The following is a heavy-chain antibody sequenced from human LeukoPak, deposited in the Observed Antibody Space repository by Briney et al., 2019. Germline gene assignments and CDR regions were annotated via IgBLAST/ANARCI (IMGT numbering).Heavy chain of an antibody. CDR1: GFTFSHYA. D-gene: IGHD3-22*01. Sequence: GGSLRLSCAVSGFTFSHYAMSWVRQAPGKGLEWVSTISGSGDDTYYADSVKGRFTISRDNSKSTLYLQMNSLRADDTAVYYCAARPPIVVRGPFDYWGQGTQVTVSS. CDR2: ISGSGDDT. J-gene: IGHJ4*02. V-gene: IGHV3-23*01. CDR3: AARPPIVVRGPFDY.